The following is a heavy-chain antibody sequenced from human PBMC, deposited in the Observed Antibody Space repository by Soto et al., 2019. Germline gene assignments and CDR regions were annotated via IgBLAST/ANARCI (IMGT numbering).Heavy chain of an antibody. CDR3: ARDHHRYSGYDYVDY. D-gene: IGHD5-12*01. Sequence: GGSLRLSCAASGFTFSDNYMSWIRQAPGKGLEWVSYISSSSSYTNYADSVKGRFTISRDNAKNSLYPQMNSLRAEDTAVYYCARDHHRYSGYDYVDYWGQGTLVTVSS. V-gene: IGHV3-11*05. J-gene: IGHJ4*02. CDR2: ISSSSSYT. CDR1: GFTFSDNY.